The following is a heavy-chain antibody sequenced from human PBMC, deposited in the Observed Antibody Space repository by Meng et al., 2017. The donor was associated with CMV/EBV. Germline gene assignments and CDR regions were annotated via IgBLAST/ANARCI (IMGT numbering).Heavy chain of an antibody. CDR3: ARGGYYDFWSGYLSSRAYNWFDP. Sequence: GESLKISCAASGFTVSSNYMSWVRQAPGKGLEWVSVIYSGGGTYYADSVKGRFTISRDNSKNTLYLQMNSLRAEDTAVYYCARGGYYDFWSGYLSSRAYNWFDPWGQGTLVTVSS. J-gene: IGHJ5*02. CDR2: IYSGGGT. D-gene: IGHD3-3*01. CDR1: GFTVSSNY. V-gene: IGHV3-53*01.